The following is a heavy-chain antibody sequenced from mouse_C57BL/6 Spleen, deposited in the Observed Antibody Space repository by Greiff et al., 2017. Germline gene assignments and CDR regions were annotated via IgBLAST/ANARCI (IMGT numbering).Heavy chain of an antibody. Sequence: QVQLKQSGAELMKPGASVKLSCKATGYTFTGYWIEWVKQRPGHGLEWIGEILPGSGSTNYNEKFKGKATFTADTSSNTAYMQLSSLTTEDSAIYYCARGGIYIVTTNYYAMDYWGQGTSVTVSS. D-gene: IGHD2-5*01. J-gene: IGHJ4*01. CDR1: GYTFTGYW. CDR2: ILPGSGST. CDR3: ARGGIYIVTTNYYAMDY. V-gene: IGHV1-9*01.